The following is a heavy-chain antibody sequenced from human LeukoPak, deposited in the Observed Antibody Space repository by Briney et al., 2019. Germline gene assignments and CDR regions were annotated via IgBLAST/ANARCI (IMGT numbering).Heavy chain of an antibody. CDR1: GGSFSGYY. Sequence: SETLSLTCAVYGGSFSGYYWSWIRQPPGKGLEWIGEINHSGSTNYNPSLKSRVTISVDTSKNQFSLKLSSVTAADTAVYYCARALRGSSRFFDIWGQGTMVTVSS. V-gene: IGHV4-34*01. CDR2: INHSGST. D-gene: IGHD6-13*01. J-gene: IGHJ3*02. CDR3: ARALRGSSRFFDI.